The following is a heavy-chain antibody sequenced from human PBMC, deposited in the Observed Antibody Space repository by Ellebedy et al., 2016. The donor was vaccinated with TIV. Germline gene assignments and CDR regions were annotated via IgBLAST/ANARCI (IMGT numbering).Heavy chain of an antibody. Sequence: SLKISCAASGFTFDDYAMHWVRQAPGKGLEWVSGISWNSGAIGYADSVKGRFTISRDNTKKSLYLQMDSLGAEDTALYYCVKAPTNSGRLDFWGQGTLVTVSS. CDR2: ISWNSGAI. CDR3: VKAPTNSGRLDF. J-gene: IGHJ4*02. D-gene: IGHD3-10*01. V-gene: IGHV3-9*01. CDR1: GFTFDDYA.